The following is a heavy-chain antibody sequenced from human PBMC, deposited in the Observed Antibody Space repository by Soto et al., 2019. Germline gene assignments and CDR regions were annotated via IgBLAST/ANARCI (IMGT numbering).Heavy chain of an antibody. CDR2: ISGSGGST. CDR1: GFTFSSYA. V-gene: IGHV3-23*01. Sequence: GGSLRLSCAASGFTFSSYAMSWVRQAPGKGLEWVSAISGSGGSTYYADSVKGRFTISRDNSKNTLYLQMNSLRAEDTAVYYCARLGGEYSSSWRKPKPGYWGQGTLVTVSS. CDR3: ARLGGEYSSSWRKPKPGY. J-gene: IGHJ4*02. D-gene: IGHD6-13*01.